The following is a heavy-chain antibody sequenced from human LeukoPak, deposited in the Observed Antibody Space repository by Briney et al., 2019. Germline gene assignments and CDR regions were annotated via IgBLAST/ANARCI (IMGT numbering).Heavy chain of an antibody. CDR3: ASCGSGSCDY. D-gene: IGHD3-10*01. J-gene: IGHJ4*02. Sequence: SQTLSLTCTVSGGSISSYYWSWIRQPPGKGLEWIGYIYYSGSTNYNPSLKSRVTISVDTSKNQFSLKLSSVTAADTAVYSCASCGSGSCDYWGQGTLVTVSS. V-gene: IGHV4-59*01. CDR1: GGSISSYY. CDR2: IYYSGST.